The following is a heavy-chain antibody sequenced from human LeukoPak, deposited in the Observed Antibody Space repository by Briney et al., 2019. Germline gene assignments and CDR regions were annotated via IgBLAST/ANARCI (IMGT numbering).Heavy chain of an antibody. V-gene: IGHV4-4*07. CDR3: AKDSGSLDV. Sequence: SETLSLTSTVAGGSISIYYWSWIRQPARKGREWFGRIYYRGNTNYNPSHKSRVTMSVDTSKNQFSLKLRSVTAADTAVYYCAKDSGSLDVWGQGTTVTVCS. D-gene: IGHD3-10*01. CDR2: IYYRGNT. CDR1: GGSISIYY. J-gene: IGHJ6*02.